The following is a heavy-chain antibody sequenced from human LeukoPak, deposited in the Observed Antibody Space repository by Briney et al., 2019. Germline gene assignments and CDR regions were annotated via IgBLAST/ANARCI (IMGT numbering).Heavy chain of an antibody. CDR3: ARDGAGYCSRTSCYGSWFDP. Sequence: GGSLRLACAASGFTFSSYAMHWVCQAPDKGLEWVALISCDGSYKCYADSVKGRFTVSRDNSKNTLYLQMNSPRAEDTAVYYCARDGAGYCSRTSCYGSWFDPWGQGTLVTVSS. CDR1: GFTFSSYA. V-gene: IGHV3-30*04. J-gene: IGHJ5*02. D-gene: IGHD2-2*01. CDR2: ISCDGSYK.